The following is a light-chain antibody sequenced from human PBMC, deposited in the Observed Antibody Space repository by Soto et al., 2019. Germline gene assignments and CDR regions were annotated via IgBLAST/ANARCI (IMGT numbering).Light chain of an antibody. V-gene: IGLV2-23*01. CDR3: SAYAGSNTLFV. CDR1: SNDVGFYDL. Sequence: LTQPASVSGSPGQSITISCTGTSNDVGFYDLVSWYLQHPGQAPKLLIYEGSKRPAGVSNRFSGSKSGNTASLTISGLQAEDEADYYCSAYAGSNTLFVFGTGTKVTVL. J-gene: IGLJ1*01. CDR2: EGS.